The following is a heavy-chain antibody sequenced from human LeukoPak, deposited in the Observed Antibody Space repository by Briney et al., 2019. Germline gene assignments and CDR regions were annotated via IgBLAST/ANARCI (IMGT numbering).Heavy chain of an antibody. CDR2: IIPIFGTA. CDR3: ARAPTRVYCSSTSCLEYFQH. CDR1: GGTFSSYA. J-gene: IGHJ1*01. Sequence: ASVKVSCKASGGTFSSYAISWVRQAPGQGLEWMGGIIPIFGTANYAQKFQGSVTITADESTSTAYMELSSLRSEDTAVYYCARAPTRVYCSSTSCLEYFQHWGQGTLVTVSS. V-gene: IGHV1-69*13. D-gene: IGHD2-2*01.